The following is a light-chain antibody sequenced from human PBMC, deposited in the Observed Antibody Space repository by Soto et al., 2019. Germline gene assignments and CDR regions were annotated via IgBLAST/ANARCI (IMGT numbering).Light chain of an antibody. J-gene: IGKJ5*01. Sequence: EIVLTQSPATLSLSPGERATLSCRASQSVGSYLAWYQQKPGQAPRLLIFNTSNRATGIPARFSGSGSGTDFTLTISGLEPEDFAVYYCQQYGSSITFGQGTRLEIK. CDR2: NTS. CDR1: QSVGSY. CDR3: QQYGSSIT. V-gene: IGKV3-11*01.